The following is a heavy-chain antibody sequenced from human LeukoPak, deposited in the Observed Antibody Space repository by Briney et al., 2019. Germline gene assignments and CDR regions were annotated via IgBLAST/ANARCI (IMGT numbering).Heavy chain of an antibody. J-gene: IGHJ4*02. CDR2: INPSGGST. Sequence: GASVKVSCKASRYTFTSYFMHWVRQAPGHGLEWMGIINPSGGSTSYAQNFQGRVTMTRDTSTSTVYMELDSLTSDDTAVYFCARDPDGSGSYPIDYWGQGTLVTVSS. CDR1: RYTFTSYF. CDR3: ARDPDGSGSYPIDY. D-gene: IGHD3-22*01. V-gene: IGHV1-46*01.